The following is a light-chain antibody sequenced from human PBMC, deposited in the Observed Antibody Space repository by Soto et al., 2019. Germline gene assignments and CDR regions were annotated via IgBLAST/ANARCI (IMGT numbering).Light chain of an antibody. V-gene: IGKV3-15*01. J-gene: IGKJ1*01. CDR2: GAS. CDR1: QSVGSD. CDR3: QQYNNWPAWT. Sequence: EIVMTQSPATLSVSLGERATLSCRASQSVGSDLAWYQHKPGQAPSLLIYGASTRAAGIPARFSSSGSGTDFTLNISSLQSEDFSIYYCQQYNNWPAWTFGQGTKVEIK.